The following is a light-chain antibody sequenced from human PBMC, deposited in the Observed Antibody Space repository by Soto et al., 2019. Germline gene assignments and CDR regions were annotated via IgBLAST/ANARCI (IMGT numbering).Light chain of an antibody. CDR1: SSNIGNNY. Sequence: QSVLTQPPSVYAAPGQKVTISCSGSSSNIGNNYVSWYQQLPGTAPKLLIYDSNERPSGIPDRFSGSKSGTSATLGITGLQTGDEADYYCGTWDSILDAAVFGGGTKLTVL. CDR2: DSN. V-gene: IGLV1-51*01. J-gene: IGLJ2*01. CDR3: GTWDSILDAAV.